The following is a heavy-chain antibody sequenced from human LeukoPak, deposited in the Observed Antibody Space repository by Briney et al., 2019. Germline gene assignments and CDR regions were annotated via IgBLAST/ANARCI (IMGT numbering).Heavy chain of an antibody. J-gene: IGHJ4*02. CDR3: AKETYCSSTSCKPKPDY. V-gene: IGHV3-23*01. Sequence: PGGSLRLSCAASGFTFSSYAMSWVRQAPGKGLEWVSAISGSGGSTYYADSVKGRFTISRDNSKNTLYLQMNSLRAEDTAVYYCAKETYCSSTSCKPKPDYWGQGTLVTVSS. CDR2: ISGSGGST. CDR1: GFTFSSYA. D-gene: IGHD2-2*01.